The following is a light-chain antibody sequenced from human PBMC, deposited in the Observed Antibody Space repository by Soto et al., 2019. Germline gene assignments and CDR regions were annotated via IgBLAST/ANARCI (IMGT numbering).Light chain of an antibody. CDR1: HSVSSSY. CDR3: QQRSNWPPA. V-gene: IGKV3D-20*02. CDR2: DAS. Sequence: ETVLTQSPGTLSLSPGERATLSCRASHSVSSSYLAWYQQKPGQAPRLLIYDASNRATGIPARFSGSGSGTDFTLTISSLEPEDFAVYYCQQRSNWPPAFGGGTKVDIK. J-gene: IGKJ4*01.